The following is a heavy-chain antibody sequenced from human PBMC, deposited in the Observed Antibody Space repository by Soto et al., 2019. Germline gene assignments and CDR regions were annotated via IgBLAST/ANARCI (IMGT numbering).Heavy chain of an antibody. Sequence: SETLSLTCTVSGGSISSYYWSWIRQPPGRGLEWIGYIYYSGSTNYNPSLKSRVTISVDTSKSQFSLKLSSVTAADTAVYYCARDRCSGGSCYSDYWGQGTLVTVSS. CDR2: IYYSGST. CDR3: ARDRCSGGSCYSDY. V-gene: IGHV4-59*01. CDR1: GGSISSYY. D-gene: IGHD2-15*01. J-gene: IGHJ4*02.